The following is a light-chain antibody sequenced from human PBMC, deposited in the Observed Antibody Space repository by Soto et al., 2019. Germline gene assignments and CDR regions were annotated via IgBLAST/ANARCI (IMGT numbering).Light chain of an antibody. CDR2: DVS. J-gene: IGLJ2*01. CDR1: GSDVGGDNY. V-gene: IGLV2-14*01. Sequence: QSVLTQPASVSGSPGQSITISCTGTGSDVGGDNYVSWYQQHPRKAPQLMIYDVSNRPSVVSNRFSGSKSGNTASLTISGLQAEDEADYYCSSYTSSSTVFGGGTKLTVL. CDR3: SSYTSSSTV.